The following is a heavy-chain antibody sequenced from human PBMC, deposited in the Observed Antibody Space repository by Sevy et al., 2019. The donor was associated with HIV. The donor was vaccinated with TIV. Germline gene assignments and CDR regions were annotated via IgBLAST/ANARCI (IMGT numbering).Heavy chain of an antibody. J-gene: IGHJ4*02. Sequence: SETLSLTCTVSGGSISSYYLSWIRQPPGKGLEWVGYIYSSGSTNYNPSLKSRVTISVDTSKNQFSLKLSSVTAADTAVYYCARVGLARYFFDSWGQGNLVTVSS. CDR2: IYSSGST. CDR3: ARVGLARYFFDS. V-gene: IGHV4-59*13. CDR1: GGSISSYY.